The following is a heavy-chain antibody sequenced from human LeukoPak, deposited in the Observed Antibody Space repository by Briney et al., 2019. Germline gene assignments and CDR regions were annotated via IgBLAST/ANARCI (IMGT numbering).Heavy chain of an antibody. CDR1: GVSLSPYY. CDR2: IHTSGSN. Sequence: SETLSLTCAVSGVSLSPYYWAWIRQPPGEGLEWIGYIHTSGSNNQYPSLKSRVTISVDKSKNHFSLRLTSVTAADTAVYYCARLSAAVHLGAFDLWGQGTMVTVSS. J-gene: IGHJ3*01. D-gene: IGHD3-3*01. CDR3: ARLSAAVHLGAFDL. V-gene: IGHV4-4*09.